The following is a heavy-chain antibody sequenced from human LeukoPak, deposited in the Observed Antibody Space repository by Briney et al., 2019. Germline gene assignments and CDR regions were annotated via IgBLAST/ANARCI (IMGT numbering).Heavy chain of an antibody. J-gene: IGHJ3*02. CDR3: ARHGGAFDI. CDR1: GFTFSSYG. D-gene: IGHD3-10*01. Sequence: GGSLRLSCAASGFTFSSYGMHWVRQAPGKGLEWVAVIWYDGSNKYYADSVKGRFTISRDNSKNTLYLQMNSLRGEDTAVYYCARHGGAFDIWGQGTLVTVSS. V-gene: IGHV3-33*01. CDR2: IWYDGSNK.